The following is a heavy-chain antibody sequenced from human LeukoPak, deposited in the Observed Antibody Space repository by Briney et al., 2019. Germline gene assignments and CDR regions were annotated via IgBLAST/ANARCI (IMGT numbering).Heavy chain of an antibody. Sequence: ASVKVSCKASGYTFTSYYMHWVRQAPGQGLEWMGIINPSGGSTSYAQKFQGRVTMTEDTSTDTAYMELSSLRSEDTAVYYCATDHYDILTGYSLWGQGTLVTVSS. V-gene: IGHV1-46*01. D-gene: IGHD3-9*01. CDR2: INPSGGST. CDR1: GYTFTSYY. CDR3: ATDHYDILTGYSL. J-gene: IGHJ4*02.